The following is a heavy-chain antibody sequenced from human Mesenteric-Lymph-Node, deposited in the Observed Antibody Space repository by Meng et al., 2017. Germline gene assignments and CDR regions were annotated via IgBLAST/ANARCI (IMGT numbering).Heavy chain of an antibody. Sequence: GPALVELSDTLAATCAVSCASLTNHNWWSWVRQPPGKGLEGIGQIPHRGSSAYTPSLKSRVSMSIDKSKNQFSLKLTSVTAADTAVYHCLRGSGGSVWGQGTLVTVSS. J-gene: IGHJ1*01. V-gene: IGHV4-4*02. CDR3: LRGSGGSV. D-gene: IGHD3-10*01. CDR2: IPHRGSS. CDR1: CASLTNHNW.